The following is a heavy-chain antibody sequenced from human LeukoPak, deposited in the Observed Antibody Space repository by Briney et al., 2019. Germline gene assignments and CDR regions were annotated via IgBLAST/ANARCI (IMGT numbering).Heavy chain of an antibody. D-gene: IGHD3-10*01. CDR2: INHSGST. J-gene: IGHJ4*02. Sequence: SETLSLTCAVYGGSFSGYYWSWIRQPPGKGLEWIGEINHSGSTNYDPSLKSRVTISVDTSKNQFSLKLSSVTAADTAVYYCARDGSGSYYPFDYWGQGTLVTVSS. CDR3: ARDGSGSYYPFDY. V-gene: IGHV4-34*01. CDR1: GGSFSGYY.